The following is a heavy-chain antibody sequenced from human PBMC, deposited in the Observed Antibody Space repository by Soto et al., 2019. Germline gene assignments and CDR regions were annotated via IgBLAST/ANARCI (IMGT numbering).Heavy chain of an antibody. J-gene: IGHJ4*02. CDR2: INPNSGGT. CDR3: AREHPKAPPSY. Sequence: ASVKVSCKASGYTFTGYYMHWVRQAPGQGLEWMGWINPNSGGTNYAQKFQGWVTMTKNTLYLQMNSLRAEDTAVYYCAREHPKAPPSYWGQGTLVTVSS. CDR1: GYTFTGYY. V-gene: IGHV1-2*04.